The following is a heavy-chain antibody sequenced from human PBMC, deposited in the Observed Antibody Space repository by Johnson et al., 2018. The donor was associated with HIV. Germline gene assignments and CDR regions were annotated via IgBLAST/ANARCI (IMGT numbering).Heavy chain of an antibody. Sequence: VQLVESGGGLVQPGGSLRLSCAASGFTFNSYAMSWVRQAPGKGLEWVSGINWNGVRTGYADSVKGRFTISRDNAKNSLYLQMNSLRAEDTAVYYCARVRASGWGSYPNDAFDIWGQGTMVTVSS. CDR3: ARVRASGWGSYPNDAFDI. CDR2: INWNGVRT. J-gene: IGHJ3*02. V-gene: IGHV3-20*04. D-gene: IGHD3-16*02. CDR1: GFTFNSYA.